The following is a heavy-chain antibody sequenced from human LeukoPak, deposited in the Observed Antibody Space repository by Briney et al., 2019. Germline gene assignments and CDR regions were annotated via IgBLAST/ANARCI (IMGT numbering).Heavy chain of an antibody. CDR2: ISENGGTT. CDR1: GFTFSSYA. Sequence: GKSLRLSCAASGFTFSSYALSWVRKAPGKGLEWVSGISENGGTTFYADSVKGRFIITRDNAKNSLYLQMNSLRDEGTAVYYCARGSYFDYWGQGTLVTVSS. J-gene: IGHJ4*02. CDR3: ARGSYFDY. V-gene: IGHV3-23*01.